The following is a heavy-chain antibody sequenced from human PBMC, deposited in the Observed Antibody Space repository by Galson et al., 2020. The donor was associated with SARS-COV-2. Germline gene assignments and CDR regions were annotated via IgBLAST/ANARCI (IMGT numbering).Heavy chain of an antibody. D-gene: IGHD3-10*01. CDR2: LKNKNDGGTT. V-gene: IGHV3-15*01. J-gene: IGHJ4*02. CDR3: TTLASGSSPN. Sequence: GESLKIPCAASGITFSNAWMSWVRQAPGKGLEWVGRLKNKNDGGTTEYAAPVKGRFTISRDDSESTLYLQIHSLRVEDTAIYYCTTLASGSSPNWGQGTLVTVSS. CDR1: GITFSNAW.